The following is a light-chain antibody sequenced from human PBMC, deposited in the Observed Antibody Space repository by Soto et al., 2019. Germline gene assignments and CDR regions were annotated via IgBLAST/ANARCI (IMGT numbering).Light chain of an antibody. J-gene: IGKJ1*01. V-gene: IGKV3-20*01. CDR2: GAS. CDR3: QQYVSSLWT. CDR1: QSVSSSY. Sequence: EIVLTQSPGTLSLSPGERATLSCRASQSVSSSYLAWYQQKPGQAPRLLIYGASSRATGIPDRFSGSGSGTDFTLTISRLEPEYFAVYYCQQYVSSLWTFGQGTKVDIK.